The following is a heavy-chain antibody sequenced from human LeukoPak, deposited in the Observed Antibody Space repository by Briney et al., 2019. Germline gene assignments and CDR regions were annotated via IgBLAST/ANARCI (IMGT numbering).Heavy chain of an antibody. D-gene: IGHD6-6*01. V-gene: IGHV4-34*01. J-gene: IGHJ6*03. Sequence: SETLSLTCAVYGGSFSGYYWNWIRQPPGKGLEWIGEINNSGSTNYNPSLKSRVTISVDTSKNQFSLKLSSVTAADTAVYYCARDNIAALQGYVGYYYYMDVWGQGTLVTVSS. CDR3: ARDNIAALQGYVGYYYYMDV. CDR2: INNSGST. CDR1: GGSFSGYY.